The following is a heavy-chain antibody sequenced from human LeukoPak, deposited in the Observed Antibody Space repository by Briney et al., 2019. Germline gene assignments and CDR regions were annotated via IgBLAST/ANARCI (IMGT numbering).Heavy chain of an antibody. CDR1: GFTFSSYG. D-gene: IGHD3-10*01. Sequence: PGGSLRLSCAASGFTFSSYGMHWVRQAPGKGLEWVAVISYDGSNKCYADSVKGRFTISRDNSKNTLYLQMNSLRAEDTAVYYCAKDLRGSGSYSAFDIWGQGTMVTVSS. J-gene: IGHJ3*02. V-gene: IGHV3-30*18. CDR2: ISYDGSNK. CDR3: AKDLRGSGSYSAFDI.